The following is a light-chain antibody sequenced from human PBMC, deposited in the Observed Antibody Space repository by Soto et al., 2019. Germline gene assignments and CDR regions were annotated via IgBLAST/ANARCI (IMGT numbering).Light chain of an antibody. V-gene: IGKV1-39*01. CDR2: ATS. CDR1: QNIDNY. J-gene: IGKJ4*01. Sequence: DIQMTQSPSSLSASVGDRVTITCRASQNIDNYLNWYQHKAGKAPKLLIYATSTLQSGVPSRFSGCGSGTDFTLTISNLQTEDFAICFCQETYNVGAVSFGGGTKVEIK. CDR3: QETYNVGAVS.